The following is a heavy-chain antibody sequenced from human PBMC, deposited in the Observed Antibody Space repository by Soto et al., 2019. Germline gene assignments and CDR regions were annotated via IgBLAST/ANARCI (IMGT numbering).Heavy chain of an antibody. D-gene: IGHD3-3*01. CDR3: ARGGHDFWSGPFVY. V-gene: IGHV4-4*07. CDR1: GGSISSYY. J-gene: IGHJ4*02. CDR2: IDASGST. Sequence: QGQLQESGPGLVKPSETLSLTCTVSGGSISSYYCNWIRQPAGKGLERIGRIDASGSTYYNSPLKIRGTLAVDTSKNEFSLRLSSVTAAETAVYYCARGGHDFWSGPFVYWGQGNLVTVSS.